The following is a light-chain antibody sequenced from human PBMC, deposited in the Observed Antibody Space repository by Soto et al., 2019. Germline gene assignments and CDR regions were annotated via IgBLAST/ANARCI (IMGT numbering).Light chain of an antibody. CDR1: QSISSSY. CDR2: GAS. CDR3: QQYGTSPQIT. Sequence: EIVLTQSPGTLSLSPGERATLSCRASQSISSSYLAWYQQKPGQAPGHLIYGASSRATGIPDRFSGSGSGRDFSLTTSGLEHEDFAVYSCQQYGTSPQITFGGGTKVEIK. J-gene: IGKJ4*01. V-gene: IGKV3-20*01.